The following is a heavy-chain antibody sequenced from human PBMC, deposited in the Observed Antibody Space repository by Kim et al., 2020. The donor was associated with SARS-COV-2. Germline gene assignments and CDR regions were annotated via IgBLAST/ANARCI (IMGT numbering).Heavy chain of an antibody. D-gene: IGHD3-3*01. J-gene: IGHJ4*02. V-gene: IGHV3-11*06. Sequence: VKGRFTISRDNAKNSLYLQMNSLRAEDTAVYYCAREGPTYYDFWSGYFDYWGQGTLVTVSS. CDR3: AREGPTYYDFWSGYFDY.